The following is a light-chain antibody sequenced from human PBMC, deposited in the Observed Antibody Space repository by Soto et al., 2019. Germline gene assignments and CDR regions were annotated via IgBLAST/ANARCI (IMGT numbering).Light chain of an antibody. CDR1: NIEVKS. V-gene: IGLV3-21*04. J-gene: IGLJ2*01. Sequence: SYELTQPPSVSVAPGKTARISCEGDNIEVKSVHWYQQRPGQAPVVVISYDDDRSSGIPERFSGSNSANTATLTISNVEAGDEADYFCQVGDPDTDRVIFGEGTKLTVL. CDR3: QVGDPDTDRVI. CDR2: YDD.